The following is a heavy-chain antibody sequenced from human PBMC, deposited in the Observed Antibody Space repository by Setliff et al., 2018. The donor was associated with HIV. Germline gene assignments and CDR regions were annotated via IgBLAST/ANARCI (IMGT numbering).Heavy chain of an antibody. CDR2: ISGGGAT. J-gene: IGHJ4*02. Sequence: QPGGSLRLSCAASGLTFISSYMSWVRQAPGKGLEWVSSISGGGATYYADSVKGRSTISRDNSGDTLYLHMNNLRAEDTAVYYCAKASRGEYYDNSGFFVTYFDNWGQGKLVTVSS. CDR1: GLTFISSY. D-gene: IGHD3-22*01. V-gene: IGHV3-23*01. CDR3: AKASRGEYYDNSGFFVTYFDN.